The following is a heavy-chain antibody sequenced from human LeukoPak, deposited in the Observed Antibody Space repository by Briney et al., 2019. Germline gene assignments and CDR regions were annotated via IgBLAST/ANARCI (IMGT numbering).Heavy chain of an antibody. CDR2: INHSGST. CDR3: ARPRRAFDI. Sequence: SETLSLTCAVYGGSFSAYYWSWIRQPPGKGLEWIGEINHSGSTNYNPSLKSRVTISVDTSKNQFSLKLSSATAADTAVYYCARPRRAFDIWGQGTMVTVSS. V-gene: IGHV4-34*01. CDR1: GGSFSAYY. J-gene: IGHJ3*02.